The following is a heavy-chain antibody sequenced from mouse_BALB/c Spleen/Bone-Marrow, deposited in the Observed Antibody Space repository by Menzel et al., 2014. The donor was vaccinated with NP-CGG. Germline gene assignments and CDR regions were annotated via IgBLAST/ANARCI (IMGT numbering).Heavy chain of an antibody. D-gene: IGHD2-1*01. Sequence: VQRVESGAELVKPGASVKLSCTASGFNIKDTCMNWVKQRPEQGLEWIGRIDPANGNTKYDPKFQGKATITADASSNTAYLQLSSLTSEDTAVYYCAREYYGNYAWYFDVWGAGTTVTVSS. CDR3: AREYYGNYAWYFDV. CDR2: IDPANGNT. V-gene: IGHV14-3*02. J-gene: IGHJ1*01. CDR1: GFNIKDTC.